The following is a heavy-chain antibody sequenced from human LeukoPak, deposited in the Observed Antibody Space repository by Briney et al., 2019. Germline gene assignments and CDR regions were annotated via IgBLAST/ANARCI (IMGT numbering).Heavy chain of an antibody. J-gene: IGHJ4*02. D-gene: IGHD3-10*01. CDR1: GFTFSSYS. CDR2: ISSSSSTI. Sequence: GGSLRLSCAASGFTFSSYSMNWVRQAPGKGLEWVSYISSSSSTIYYADSVKGRFTISKDNAKNSLYLQMNSLRAEDTAVYYCVCGKGGSLWFGAFDYWGQGTLVTVSS. V-gene: IGHV3-48*01. CDR3: VCGKGGSLWFGAFDY.